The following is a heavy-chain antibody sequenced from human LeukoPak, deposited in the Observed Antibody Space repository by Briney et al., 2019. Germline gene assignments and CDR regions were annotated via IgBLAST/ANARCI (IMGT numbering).Heavy chain of an antibody. D-gene: IGHD5-18*01. Sequence: GGSLRLSCTASGFTFGDYAMSWFRQAPGKGLEWVGFIRSKAYGGTTEYAASVKGRFTISRDDSKSIAYLQMNSLKTEDTAVYYCTRVDLWLGFRTDTAIDCWGQGTLVTVSS. J-gene: IGHJ4*02. CDR2: IRSKAYGGTT. V-gene: IGHV3-49*03. CDR1: GFTFGDYA. CDR3: TRVDLWLGFRTDTAIDC.